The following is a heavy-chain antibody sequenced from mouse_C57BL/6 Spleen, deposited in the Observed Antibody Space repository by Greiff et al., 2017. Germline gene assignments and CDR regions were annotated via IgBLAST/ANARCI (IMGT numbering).Heavy chain of an antibody. J-gene: IGHJ1*03. Sequence: QVQLQQPGAELVKPGASVTLSCKASGYTFTSYWMHWVKQRPGQGLEWIGMIHPNSGSTNYNEKFKSKATLTVDKSSSTAYMQLSSLTSEDSAVYYCARSPTYWYFDVWGTGTTVTVSS. CDR2: IHPNSGST. V-gene: IGHV1-64*01. CDR1: GYTFTSYW. CDR3: ARSPTYWYFDV.